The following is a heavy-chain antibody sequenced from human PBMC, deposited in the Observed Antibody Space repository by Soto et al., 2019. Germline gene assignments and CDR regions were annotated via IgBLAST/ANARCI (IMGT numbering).Heavy chain of an antibody. CDR1: GFSFSTYA. J-gene: IGHJ4*02. V-gene: IGHV3-23*01. CDR2: ISGGGGST. CDR3: ANDLLPYVEYSCYTDY. Sequence: EVQLLESGGGLEQPGGSLRLSCAASGFSFSTYAMSWVRQAPGKGLAWVSSISGGGGSTYYADSVKGRFTTSIDNSKITVFLQMNSLTVEHTDIYYCANDLLPYVEYSCYTDYWGQGTLVTVSS. D-gene: IGHD2-2*02.